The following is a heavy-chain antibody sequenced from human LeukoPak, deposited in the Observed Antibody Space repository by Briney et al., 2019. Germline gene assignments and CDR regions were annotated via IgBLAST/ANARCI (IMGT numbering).Heavy chain of an antibody. J-gene: IGHJ4*02. CDR3: TRGAGWLIDY. Sequence: PSETLSLTCTVSDDSISDYYRGWVRQPPGKGLEWIGYFYNSGRSTYNPSLKSRVTISADTSKNHFSLKLNSVTTADTAVYYCTRGAGWLIDYWGQGILVTVSS. CDR2: FYNSGRS. CDR1: DDSISDYY. V-gene: IGHV4-59*01. D-gene: IGHD3-16*01.